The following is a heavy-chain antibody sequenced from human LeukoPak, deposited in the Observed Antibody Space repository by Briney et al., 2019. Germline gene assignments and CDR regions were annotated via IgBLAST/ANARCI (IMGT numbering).Heavy chain of an antibody. Sequence: GESLKISCEGSAYSFSTYWIAWVRQMPGKGLEWMGSIYPRDSEIRYSPSSQGQVTISADNSISTAYLQWSSLKASDIAMYYCARPAYSSSLSSHFDPWGQGALVTVSS. V-gene: IGHV5-51*01. CDR3: ARPAYSSSLSSHFDP. J-gene: IGHJ5*02. CDR2: IYPRDSEI. D-gene: IGHD6-13*01. CDR1: AYSFSTYW.